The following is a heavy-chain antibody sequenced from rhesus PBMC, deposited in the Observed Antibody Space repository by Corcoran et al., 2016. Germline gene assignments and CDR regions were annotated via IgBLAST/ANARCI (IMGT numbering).Heavy chain of an antibody. CDR3: AKLERWLAAPDY. Sequence: QVQLQESGPGVVKPSETLSLTCAVSGGSISSYWWGWIRQPPGKGLEWIGQIYGCIGSTSYNPSHKGRITISSAPSMNRFSLKLSSVTAADTAVYYGAKLERWLAAPDYWGQGVLVTVSS. CDR1: GGSISSYW. D-gene: IGHD1-7*02. CDR2: IYGCIGST. V-gene: IGHV4-147*01. J-gene: IGHJ4*01.